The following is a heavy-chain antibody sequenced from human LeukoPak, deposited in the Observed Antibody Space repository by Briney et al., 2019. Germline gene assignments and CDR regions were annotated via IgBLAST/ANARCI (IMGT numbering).Heavy chain of an antibody. CDR2: MNPNSGNT. J-gene: IGHJ5*02. CDR3: ARPPRAGLDWFDP. D-gene: IGHD5-24*01. Sequence: ASVKVSCKASGYTFTSYDINWVRQATGQGLEWTGWMNPNSGNTGYAQKFQGRVTMTRNTSISTAYMELSSLRSEDTAVYYCARPPRAGLDWFDPWGQGTLVTVSS. V-gene: IGHV1-8*01. CDR1: GYTFTSYD.